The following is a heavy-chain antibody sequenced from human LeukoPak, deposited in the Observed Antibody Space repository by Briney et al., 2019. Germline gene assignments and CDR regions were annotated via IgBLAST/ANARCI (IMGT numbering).Heavy chain of an antibody. CDR2: INHSGST. CDR1: GGSFSGYY. Sequence: SETLSLTCAVYGGSFSGYYWSWIRQPPGKGLEWIGEINHSGSTNYNPSLKSRVTISVDTSKNQFSLKLSSVTAADTAVYYCAGSLGYCTSNVCYLKYWGQGTLVTVSS. CDR3: AGSLGYCTSNVCYLKY. D-gene: IGHD2-8*01. J-gene: IGHJ4*02. V-gene: IGHV4-34*01.